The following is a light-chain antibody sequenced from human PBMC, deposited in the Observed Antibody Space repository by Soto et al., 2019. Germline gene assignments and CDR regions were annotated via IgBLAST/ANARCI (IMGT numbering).Light chain of an antibody. CDR1: SSDFGSYNV. V-gene: IGLV2-23*02. Sequence: QSVLPQPASVAGSPGQSITISCTGTSSDFGSYNVVSWYQQHPGKAPKLLIYEVSKRPSGVSDRFSGSKSGNTASLTISGLQAEDEADYHCCSYAGSSSAYVFGTGTKVTVL. CDR3: CSYAGSSSAYV. CDR2: EVS. J-gene: IGLJ1*01.